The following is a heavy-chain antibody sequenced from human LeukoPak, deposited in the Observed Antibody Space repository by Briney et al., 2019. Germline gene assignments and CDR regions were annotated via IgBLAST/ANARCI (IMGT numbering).Heavy chain of an antibody. D-gene: IGHD1-26*01. CDR2: IHYTGST. CDR1: GGSISDYY. Sequence: SETLSLTCTVSGGSISDYYWTWIRQPPGKGLEWIAFIHYTGSTSYNPSLKSRVTISIDTSENQFSLKVSSVTAADTAVYYCARRKLSGNSFGPWGQGTLVTVS. CDR3: ARRKLSGNSFGP. V-gene: IGHV4-59*08. J-gene: IGHJ5*02.